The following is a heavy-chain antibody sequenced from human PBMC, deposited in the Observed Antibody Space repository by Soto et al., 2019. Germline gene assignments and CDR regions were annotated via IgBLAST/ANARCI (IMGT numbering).Heavy chain of an antibody. CDR3: ARGPRRFLEWLLEYYFDY. Sequence: SETLSLTCAVYGGSFSGYYWSWIRQPPGKGLEWIGEINHSGSTNYNPSLKSRVTISVDTSKNQFSLKLSSVTAADTAVYYCARGPRRFLEWLLEYYFDYWGQGTLVTVSS. CDR2: INHSGST. CDR1: GGSFSGYY. V-gene: IGHV4-34*01. J-gene: IGHJ4*02. D-gene: IGHD3-3*01.